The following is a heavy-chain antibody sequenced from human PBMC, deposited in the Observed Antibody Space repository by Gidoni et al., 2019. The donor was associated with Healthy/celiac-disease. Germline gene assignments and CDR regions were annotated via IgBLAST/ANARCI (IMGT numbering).Heavy chain of an antibody. D-gene: IGHD6-13*01. J-gene: IGHJ6*02. V-gene: IGHV3-21*01. Sequence: EVQLVESGGGLVKPGGSLRLSCAASGFTFRSYSMNWVRQAPGKGLEWVSSISSSSSYIYYADSVKGRFTISRDNAKNSLYLQMNSLRAEDTAVYYCASQSGYSSSWYGGYYGMDVWGQGTTVTVSS. CDR2: ISSSSSYI. CDR1: GFTFRSYS. CDR3: ASQSGYSSSWYGGYYGMDV.